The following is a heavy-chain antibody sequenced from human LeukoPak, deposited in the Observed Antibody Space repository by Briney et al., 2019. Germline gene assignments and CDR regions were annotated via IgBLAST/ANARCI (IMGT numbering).Heavy chain of an antibody. V-gene: IGHV4-59*01. J-gene: IGHJ4*02. D-gene: IGHD6-13*01. CDR3: ATYSTASVGFHY. Sequence: PSETLSLTCIVSGVSITNYYWTWIRQPPGEGLEWIGYVFYTGSTNYNPSLESRVTISVDTSKNQVSLKLTSMTAADTAVYYCATYSTASVGFHYWGRGTLVTVSS. CDR1: GVSITNYY. CDR2: VFYTGST.